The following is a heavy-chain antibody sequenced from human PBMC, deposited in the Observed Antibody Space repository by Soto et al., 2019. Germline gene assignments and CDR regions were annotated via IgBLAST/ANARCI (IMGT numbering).Heavy chain of an antibody. CDR2: IYYSGST. Sequence: SETLSLTCTVSGGSISSGDYYWSWIRQPPGKGLEWIGYIYYSGSTYYNPSLKSRVTISVDTSKNQFSLKLSSVTAADTAVYYCARGGAYKKISDPCGQGTLVTVSS. J-gene: IGHJ5*02. CDR1: GGSISSGDYY. D-gene: IGHD1-1*01. CDR3: ARGGAYKKISDP. V-gene: IGHV4-30-4*01.